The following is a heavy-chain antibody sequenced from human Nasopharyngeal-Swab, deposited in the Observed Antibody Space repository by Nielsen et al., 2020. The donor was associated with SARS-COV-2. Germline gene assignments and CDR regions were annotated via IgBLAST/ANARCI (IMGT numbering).Heavy chain of an antibody. Sequence: SETLSLTCTVSGGSVSRGSQYRTWIRQPPGKELEWIGYIFYTGNTNNNPSLESRVTMSIDTSKNQFSLKLSSVTAADTAVYYCARDRGDLRKYHFDSWGQGTQIAVSS. CDR1: GGSVSRGSQY. J-gene: IGHJ4*02. V-gene: IGHV4-61*01. D-gene: IGHD2-2*01. CDR3: ARDRGDLRKYHFDS. CDR2: IFYTGNT.